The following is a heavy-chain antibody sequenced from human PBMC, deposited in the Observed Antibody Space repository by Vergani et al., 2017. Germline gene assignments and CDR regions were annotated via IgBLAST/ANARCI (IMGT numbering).Heavy chain of an antibody. Sequence: EVQLVESGGGLVQPGGSLRLSCAASGFTFSSYDMHWVRQATGKGLEWVSAIGTGGDTYYPGSVKGRFTISRENAKNSLYLQMNSLRAGDTAIYYCARAVSTTVGDPPGYWGQGTLVTVSS. CDR3: ARAVSTTVGDPPGY. CDR2: IGTGGDT. J-gene: IGHJ4*02. CDR1: GFTFSSYD. V-gene: IGHV3-13*01. D-gene: IGHD4-23*01.